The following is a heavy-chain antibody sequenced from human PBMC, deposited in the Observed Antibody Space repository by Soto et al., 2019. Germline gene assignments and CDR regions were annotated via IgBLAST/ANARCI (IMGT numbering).Heavy chain of an antibody. D-gene: IGHD5-12*01. CDR3: AILPSEIYEYDF. CDR2: ISIYYGNT. J-gene: IGHJ4*02. CDR1: GYTFTDYG. V-gene: IGHV1-18*01. Sequence: ASVKVSCKASGYTFTDYGILWLRQAPGQGLEWMGWISIYYGNTDYSQKLQGRVTMTRDISTSTAYMELTSLRSDDTAVYYRAILPSEIYEYDFWGQGTPVTVSS.